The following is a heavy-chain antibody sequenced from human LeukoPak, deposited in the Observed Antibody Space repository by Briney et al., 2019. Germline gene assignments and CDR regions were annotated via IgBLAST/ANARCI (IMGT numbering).Heavy chain of an antibody. CDR1: GYTFTGYY. D-gene: IGHD3-10*01. Sequence: AAVKVSCKASGYTFTGYYMHWVRQAPGQGLEWMGWINPNSGGTNYAQKFQGRVTMTRDTSISTAYMELSRLRSDDTAVYYCARDTAPGGYYYYGMDVWGQGTTVTVSS. CDR3: ARDTAPGGYYYYGMDV. J-gene: IGHJ6*02. V-gene: IGHV1-2*02. CDR2: INPNSGGT.